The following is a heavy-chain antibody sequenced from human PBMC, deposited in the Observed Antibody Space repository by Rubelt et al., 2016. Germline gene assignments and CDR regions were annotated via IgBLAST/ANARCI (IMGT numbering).Heavy chain of an antibody. D-gene: IGHD3-16*02. V-gene: IGHV3-64*04. CDR2: LSANGGSP. Sequence: GGLVQPGGSLGLSCSASGFTFSSYAMHWVRQAPGKGLEYISALSANGGSPFYADSVKGRFTISRDNSKNTLYLQMNSLRAEDTAVYYCARDVIPYYYYGMDVWGQGTTVTVSS. J-gene: IGHJ6*02. CDR1: GFTFSSYA. CDR3: ARDVIPYYYYGMDV.